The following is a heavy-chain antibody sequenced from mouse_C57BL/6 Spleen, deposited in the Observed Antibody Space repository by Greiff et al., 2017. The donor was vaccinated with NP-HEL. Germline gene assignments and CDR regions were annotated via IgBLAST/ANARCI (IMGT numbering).Heavy chain of an antibody. CDR1: GFTFSDYG. V-gene: IGHV5-17*01. CDR3: AKNWEWGDYYAMDY. J-gene: IGHJ4*01. CDR2: ISSGSSTI. D-gene: IGHD4-1*01. Sequence: EVNVVESGGGLVKPGGSLKLSCAASGFTFSDYGMHWVRQAPEKGLEWVAYISSGSSTIYYADTVKGRFTISRDNAKNTLFLQMTSLRSEDTAMYYCAKNWEWGDYYAMDYWGQGTSVTVSS.